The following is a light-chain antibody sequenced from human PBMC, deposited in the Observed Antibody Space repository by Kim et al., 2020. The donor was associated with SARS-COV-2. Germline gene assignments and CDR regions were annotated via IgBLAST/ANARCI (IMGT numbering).Light chain of an antibody. CDR1: RSVSSS. J-gene: IGKJ2*01. Sequence: SVSPGERATLSGRASRSVSSSLAWYQRKAGQAPRLLICGASTRATGLPARFSASGSGTEFTLTISSLQSEDFAVYYCQQYNNLPYTFGQGTKLEI. V-gene: IGKV3-15*01. CDR3: QQYNNLPYT. CDR2: GAS.